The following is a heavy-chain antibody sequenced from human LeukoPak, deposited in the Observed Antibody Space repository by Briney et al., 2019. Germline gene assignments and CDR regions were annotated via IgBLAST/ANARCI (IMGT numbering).Heavy chain of an antibody. V-gene: IGHV1-2*02. D-gene: IGHD2-21*01. CDR2: INPNRGGT. CDR3: ARADRLDGGPYLIGP. Sequence: ASVRVSCKTSGYTFSSYAITWVRQAPGQGLEWMGWINPNRGGTSSAQKFQGRVTMTRDTSITTVYMEVSWLTSDDTAIYYCARADRLDGGPYLIGPWGQGTLVTVSS. J-gene: IGHJ5*02. CDR1: GYTFSSYA.